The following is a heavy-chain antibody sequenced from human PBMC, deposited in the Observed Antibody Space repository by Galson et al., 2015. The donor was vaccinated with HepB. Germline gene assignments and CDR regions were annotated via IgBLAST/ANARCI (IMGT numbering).Heavy chain of an antibody. Sequence: SLRLSCAASGFTFSSYSMNWVRQAPGKGLEWVSSISSSSSYIYYADSVKGRFTISRDNSKNTLYLQMNSLRPEDTAVYYCARREQWPAGRYGMDVWGQGTTVTVSS. D-gene: IGHD6-19*01. CDR1: GFTFSSYS. CDR3: ARREQWPAGRYGMDV. J-gene: IGHJ6*02. CDR2: ISSSSSYI. V-gene: IGHV3-21*01.